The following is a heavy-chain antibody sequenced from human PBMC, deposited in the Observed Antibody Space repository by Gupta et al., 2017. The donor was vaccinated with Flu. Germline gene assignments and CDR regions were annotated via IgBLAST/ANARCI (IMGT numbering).Heavy chain of an antibody. CDR3: ARPSGPYSSSLNWFDP. J-gene: IGHJ5*02. CDR1: GFTFSSYG. Sequence: QVQLVESGGGVVQPGRSLRLSCAASGFTFSSYGMHWVRQAPGKGLEWVAVIWYDGRNKYYADSVKGRFTIFRDNSKNTLYLQMNSLRAEDTAVYYCARPSGPYSSSLNWFDPWGQGTLVTVSS. D-gene: IGHD6-13*01. V-gene: IGHV3-33*01. CDR2: IWYDGRNK.